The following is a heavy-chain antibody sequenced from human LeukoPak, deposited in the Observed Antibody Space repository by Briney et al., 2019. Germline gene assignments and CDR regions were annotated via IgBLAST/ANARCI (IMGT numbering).Heavy chain of an antibody. Sequence: ASVKVSCKASGYTFTSYGISWVRQAPGQGLEWMGWISANNGNTNYAQKLQGRVTMTTDTSTSTAYMELRSLRSDDTAVYYRARAAEYQLLSGLDYWGQGTLVTVSS. D-gene: IGHD2-2*01. CDR2: ISANNGNT. V-gene: IGHV1-18*01. CDR1: GYTFTSYG. CDR3: ARAAEYQLLSGLDY. J-gene: IGHJ4*02.